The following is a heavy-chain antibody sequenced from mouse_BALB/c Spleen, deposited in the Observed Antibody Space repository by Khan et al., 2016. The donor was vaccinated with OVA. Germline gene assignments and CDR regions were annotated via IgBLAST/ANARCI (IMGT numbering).Heavy chain of an antibody. CDR2: IWGDGIT. J-gene: IGHJ4*01. CDR3: AGGPYVGNWFAMDY. V-gene: IGHV2-6-7*01. CDR1: GFSLTGYG. D-gene: IGHD2-10*01. Sequence: QVQLKQSGPGLVAPSQSLSITCTVSGFSLTGYGVNWVRQPPGKGLEWLGVIWGDGITDYNSALKSRLSISKDNSKSQVFLKMNSLQTDDTARYYCAGGPYVGNWFAMDYWGQGTSVTVSS.